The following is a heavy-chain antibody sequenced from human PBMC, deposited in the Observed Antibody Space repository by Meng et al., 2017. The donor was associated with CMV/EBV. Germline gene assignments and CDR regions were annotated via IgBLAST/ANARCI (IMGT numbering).Heavy chain of an antibody. CDR3: ASRRSPHAFDI. CDR2: SYYSGST. J-gene: IGHJ3*02. CDR1: GDSIRNYY. V-gene: IGHV4-59*01. Sequence: GSLRLSCSVSGDSIRNYYWSWIRQPPGKGLEWIGHSYYSGSTNYNPPLKSRVTMSLDTSNNQVSLTVNSVTAADTAVYYCASRRSPHAFDIWGQGTMVTVSS.